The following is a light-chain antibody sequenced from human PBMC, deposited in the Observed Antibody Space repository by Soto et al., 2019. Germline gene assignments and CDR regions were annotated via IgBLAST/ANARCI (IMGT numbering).Light chain of an antibody. Sequence: IQMTQSPSSLSASVGDRVTITCRASQSVSSYLSWYQHRPGEAPKLLIYAASSLQSGVPSRFSGSGSGTDFTLTISSLQPADFATYSCQQNYNAPPTFGQGTKVEIK. CDR2: AAS. CDR3: QQNYNAPPT. CDR1: QSVSSY. J-gene: IGKJ1*01. V-gene: IGKV1-39*01.